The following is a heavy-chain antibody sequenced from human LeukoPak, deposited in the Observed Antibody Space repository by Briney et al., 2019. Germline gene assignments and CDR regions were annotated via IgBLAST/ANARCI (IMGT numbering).Heavy chain of an antibody. CDR3: ARGRPPRQQLASVGYYYYGMDV. J-gene: IGHJ6*04. CDR1: GGSFSGYY. D-gene: IGHD6-13*01. V-gene: IGHV4-34*01. CDR2: INHSGST. Sequence: PSETLSLTCAVYGGSFSGYYWSWIRQPPGKGLEWIGEINHSGSTNYNPSLKSRVTISVDTSKNQFSLKLSSVTAADTAAYYCARGRPPRQQLASVGYYYYGMDVWGKGTTVTVSS.